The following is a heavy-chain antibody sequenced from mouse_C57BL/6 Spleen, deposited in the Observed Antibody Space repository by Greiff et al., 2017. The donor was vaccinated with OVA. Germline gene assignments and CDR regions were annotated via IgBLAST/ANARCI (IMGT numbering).Heavy chain of an antibody. CDR1: GFSLTSYG. V-gene: IGHV2-6*03. CDR3: AIAYYSNYVYAMDY. D-gene: IGHD2-5*01. CDR2: IWSDGST. Sequence: QVQLKESGPGLVAPSQSLSITCTVSGFSLTSYGVHWVRQPPGKGLEWLVVIWSDGSTTYNSALKSRLSISKDNSKSQVFLKMNSLQTDDTAMYYCAIAYYSNYVYAMDYWGQGTSVTVSS. J-gene: IGHJ4*01.